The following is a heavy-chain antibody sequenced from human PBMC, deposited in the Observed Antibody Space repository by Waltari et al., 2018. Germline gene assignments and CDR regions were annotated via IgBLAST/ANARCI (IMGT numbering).Heavy chain of an antibody. CDR3: AVIAAQPEY. Sequence: EVQLVESGGGLVQPGGSLRLSCAASGFTFSSYSMNWVRQAPGKGLEWVSYISSISSTIYYADSVKGRFTISRDNAKNSLYLQMNSLRAEDTAVYYCAVIAAQPEYWGQGTLVTVSS. D-gene: IGHD6-25*01. CDR2: ISSISSTI. J-gene: IGHJ4*02. V-gene: IGHV3-48*01. CDR1: GFTFSSYS.